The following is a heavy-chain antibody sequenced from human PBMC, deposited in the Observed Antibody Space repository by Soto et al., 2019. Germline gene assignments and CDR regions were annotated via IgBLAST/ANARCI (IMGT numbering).Heavy chain of an antibody. CDR3: ARSGAGSGWL. CDR2: ISYTGST. Sequence: QVQLQESGPGLVRPSETLSLTCTVSGGSVSSGHYYWSWSRQPPGKGLEWIGYISYTGSTNYNLSRKRRVTISVDTSKNQFSLKMNSVTAADTAVYYCARSGAGSGWLGGQGTLVTVSS. CDR1: GGSVSSGHYY. V-gene: IGHV4-61*01. J-gene: IGHJ4*02. D-gene: IGHD6-19*01.